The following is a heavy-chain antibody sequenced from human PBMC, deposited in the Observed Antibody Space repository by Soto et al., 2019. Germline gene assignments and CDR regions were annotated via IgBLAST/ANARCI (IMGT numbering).Heavy chain of an antibody. CDR3: VRDNWNYPKGAFDI. J-gene: IGHJ3*02. CDR1: GFSFSTYG. Sequence: QVQLVESGGGVVQPGTSLRLSCAASGFSFSTYGIHWVRQAPNKGLAWVAVIWHDGSKEFYADSVKGRFTVSRDNSKNTVHLQMDSLRAEDTSDYYCVRDNWNYPKGAFDIWGQGTVVTVSS. D-gene: IGHD1-7*01. V-gene: IGHV3-33*01. CDR2: IWHDGSKE.